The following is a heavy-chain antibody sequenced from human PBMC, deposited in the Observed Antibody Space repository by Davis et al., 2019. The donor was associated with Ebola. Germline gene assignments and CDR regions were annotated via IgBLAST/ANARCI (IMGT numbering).Heavy chain of an antibody. V-gene: IGHV3-73*01. CDR2: IRSKANSYAT. CDR1: GFNFSGSA. Sequence: GESLKISCAASGFNFSGSAMHWVRQASGKGLEWVGRIRSKANSYATAYAASVKGRFTISRDDSKNTAYLQMNSLKTEDTAVYYCSGSYRGFDYWGQGTLVTVSS. J-gene: IGHJ4*02. D-gene: IGHD1-26*01. CDR3: SGSYRGFDY.